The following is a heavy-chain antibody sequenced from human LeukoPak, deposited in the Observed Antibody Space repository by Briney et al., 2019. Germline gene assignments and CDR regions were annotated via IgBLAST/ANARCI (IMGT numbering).Heavy chain of an antibody. J-gene: IGHJ4*02. CDR1: GFTFSSYA. CDR3: ARDVVYYSSGFDY. V-gene: IGHV3-30*04. Sequence: GGSLRLSCAASGFTFSSYAMHWVRQAPGKGLEWVAVISYDGSNKYYADSVKGRFTISRDNSKNTLYLQMNSLRAEDTAVYYCARDVVYYSSGFDYWGQGTLVTVSS. CDR2: ISYDGSNK. D-gene: IGHD3-22*01.